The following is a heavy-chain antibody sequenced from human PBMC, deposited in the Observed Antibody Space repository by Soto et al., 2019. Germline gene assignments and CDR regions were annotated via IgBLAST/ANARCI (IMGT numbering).Heavy chain of an antibody. CDR1: GASISSGDDY. CDR2: IDNSGNI. D-gene: IGHD4-17*01. Sequence: QVQLVESGPGLVKPSQTLSLTCTVSGASISSGDDYWTWIRQPPGKGLEWIGYIDNSGNIYHNPSLKSRLTISLDTSKNQFSLKVSSVTAADTAVYYCVRGNDFGDVFDSWCQGTLVTVSS. J-gene: IGHJ4*02. CDR3: VRGNDFGDVFDS. V-gene: IGHV4-30-4*01.